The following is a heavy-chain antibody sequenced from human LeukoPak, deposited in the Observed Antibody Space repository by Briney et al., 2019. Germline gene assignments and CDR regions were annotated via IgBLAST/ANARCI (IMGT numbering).Heavy chain of an antibody. CDR1: GFTFRSHG. CDR3: ARGIAARRVDN. D-gene: IGHD6-6*01. V-gene: IGHV3-33*01. Sequence: QPGRSLRFSCAASGFTFRSHGMHWVRQSPGKGLEWVAVIWYDGSNKYYADSVKGRFTISRDDSKNTLYLQMNSLRAEDTAMYYCARGIAARRVDNWGQGTPVTVSS. CDR2: IWYDGSNK. J-gene: IGHJ4*02.